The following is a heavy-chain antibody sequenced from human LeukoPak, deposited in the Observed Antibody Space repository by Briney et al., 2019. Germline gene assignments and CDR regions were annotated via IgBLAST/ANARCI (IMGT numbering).Heavy chain of an antibody. D-gene: IGHD3-22*01. J-gene: IGHJ6*02. Sequence: ASVKVSCKASGGTFSSYAISGVRQAPGQGLEWMGRIIPILGIANYAQKFQGRVTITADKSTSTAYMELSSLRSEDTAVYYCASSSITMIVVPDYYYYGMDVWGQGTTVTVSS. V-gene: IGHV1-69*04. CDR3: ASSSITMIVVPDYYYYGMDV. CDR2: IIPILGIA. CDR1: GGTFSSYA.